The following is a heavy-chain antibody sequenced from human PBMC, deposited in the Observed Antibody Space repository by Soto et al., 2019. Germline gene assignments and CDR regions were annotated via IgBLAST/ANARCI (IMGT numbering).Heavy chain of an antibody. V-gene: IGHV1-24*01. CDR3: ATTYNWSDWFDP. CDR2: FDPEDGET. J-gene: IGHJ5*02. CDR1: GYTLTELS. Sequence: ASVKVSCKVSGYTLTELSMHWVRQAPGKGLEWMGGFDPEDGETIYAQKFQGRVTMTEDTSTDTAYMELSSLRSEDTAVYYCATTYNWSDWFDPWGQGTLVTVSS. D-gene: IGHD1-1*01.